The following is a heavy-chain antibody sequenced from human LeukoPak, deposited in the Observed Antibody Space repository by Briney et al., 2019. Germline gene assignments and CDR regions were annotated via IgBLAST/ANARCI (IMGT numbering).Heavy chain of an antibody. CDR2: ISGSGGST. CDR1: GFTFSSYS. Sequence: PGGSLRLSCAASGFTFSSYSMSWVRQAPGKGLEWVSAISGSGGSTYYADSVKGRFTISRDNSKNTLDLQMDSLRADDTAVYYCAKELGWWSFDAFDIWGQGTMVTVSS. V-gene: IGHV3-23*01. CDR3: AKELGWWSFDAFDI. J-gene: IGHJ3*02. D-gene: IGHD2-15*01.